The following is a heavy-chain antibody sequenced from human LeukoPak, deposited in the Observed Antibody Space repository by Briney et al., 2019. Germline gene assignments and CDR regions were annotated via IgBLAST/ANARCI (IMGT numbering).Heavy chain of an antibody. CDR3: VREDTPATANY. V-gene: IGHV3-23*01. J-gene: IGHJ4*02. CDR1: GFNFANHA. CDR2: ISGGGDIT. Sequence: GGSLRLSCAASGFNFANHAMSWVRQSAGKGLEWVSAISGGGDITYYADSVKGRFTISRDNSKDTLFLQMHSLRPGDTAVYYCVREDTPATANYWGQGTLVTISS. D-gene: IGHD2-21*02.